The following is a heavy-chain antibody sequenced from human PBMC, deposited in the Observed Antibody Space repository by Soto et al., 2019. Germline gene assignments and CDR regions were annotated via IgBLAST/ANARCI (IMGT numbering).Heavy chain of an antibody. J-gene: IGHJ4*02. V-gene: IGHV3-74*01. D-gene: IGHD1-1*01. Sequence: EVQLVESGGDLVQPGGSLRLSCAASGFTFSSFWMHWVRQAPGKGLVWVSRTCRYGRELYYADSVKGRFTISRDDAKNTLYLQMDSLRVEDTGIYYCVRGTTAWRGMDYWGQGALVTVSS. CDR1: GFTFSSFW. CDR3: VRGTTAWRGMDY. CDR2: TCRYGREL.